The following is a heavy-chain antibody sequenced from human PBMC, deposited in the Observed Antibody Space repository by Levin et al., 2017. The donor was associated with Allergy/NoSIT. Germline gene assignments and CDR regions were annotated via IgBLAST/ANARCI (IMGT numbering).Heavy chain of an antibody. J-gene: IGHJ5*02. Sequence: NPSETLSLTCAVYGGSFSGYYWSWIRQPPGKGLEWIGEINHSGSTNYNPSLKSRVTISVDTSKNQFSLKLSSVTAADTAVYYCARGSWNYRNWFDPWGQGTLVTVSS. CDR2: INHSGST. V-gene: IGHV4-34*01. CDR3: ARGSWNYRNWFDP. CDR1: GGSFSGYY. D-gene: IGHD1-7*01.